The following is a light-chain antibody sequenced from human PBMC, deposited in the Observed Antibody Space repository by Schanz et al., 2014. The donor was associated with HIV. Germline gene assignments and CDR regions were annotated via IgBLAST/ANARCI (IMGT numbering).Light chain of an antibody. J-gene: IGLJ1*01. V-gene: IGLV1-44*01. Sequence: QSVLTQPPSASGTPGQRVTISCSGSSSNIGSNTVNWYQQLPGTAPKLLIYSNNQRPSGVPDRFSGSKSGTSASLAISGLQSEDEADYYCSSFTSSFTYVFGTGTKLTVL. CDR3: SSFTSSFTYV. CDR2: SNN. CDR1: SSNIGSNT.